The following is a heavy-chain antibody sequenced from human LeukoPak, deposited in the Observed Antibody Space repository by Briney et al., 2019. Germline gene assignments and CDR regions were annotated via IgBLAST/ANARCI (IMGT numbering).Heavy chain of an antibody. D-gene: IGHD3-10*01. CDR1: GGSISSSSYY. Sequence: SETLSLTCTVSGGSISSSSYYWGWIRQPPGKGLEWIGSIYYSGSTYYNPSLKSRVTISVDTSKNQFSLKLSSVTAADTAVYYCARLKMVRGVPDYFDYWGQGTLVTVSS. CDR2: IYYSGST. V-gene: IGHV4-39*01. CDR3: ARLKMVRGVPDYFDY. J-gene: IGHJ4*02.